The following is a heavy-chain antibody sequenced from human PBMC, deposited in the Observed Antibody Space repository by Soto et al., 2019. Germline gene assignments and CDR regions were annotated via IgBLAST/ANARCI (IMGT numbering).Heavy chain of an antibody. D-gene: IGHD6-19*01. CDR3: MRAGTAPRLRQNGCDP. J-gene: IGHJ5*02. CDR2: ITTSGSYI. CDR1: GFTFSSYD. Sequence: EVQLVESGGGLVKPGGSLRLSCAASGFTFSSYDMNWVRQAPGKGLEYVSSITTSGSYIYYGDSVRGRFTISRDNAKNSLFLQMDSLRAEYTAVYYCMRAGTAPRLRQNGCDPWGQGTVVTVSS. V-gene: IGHV3-21*01.